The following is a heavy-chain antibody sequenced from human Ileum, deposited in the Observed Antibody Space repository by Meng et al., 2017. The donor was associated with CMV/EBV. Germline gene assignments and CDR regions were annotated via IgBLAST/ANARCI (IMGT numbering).Heavy chain of an antibody. V-gene: IGHV4-34*01. J-gene: IGHJ5*02. CDR2: ISQSGST. CDR3: ARTDTLTGYTS. D-gene: IGHD3-9*01. Sequence: SETLSLTCAVYSGSFSGYSWSWIRQPPGRGLEWIGEISQSGSTKYNPSLASRVTISIDMYKKQVSLNLNSVTAADTAMYYCARTDTLTGYTSWGQGTLVTVSS. CDR1: SGSFSGYS.